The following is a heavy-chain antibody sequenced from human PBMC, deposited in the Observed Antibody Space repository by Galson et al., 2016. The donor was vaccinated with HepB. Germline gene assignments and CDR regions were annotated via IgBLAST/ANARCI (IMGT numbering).Heavy chain of an antibody. CDR1: GGSITSHNW. D-gene: IGHD2-2*01. CDR3: AVGYCSATNCYPFDP. Sequence: SETLSLTCAVSGGSITSHNWWSWVRQSPGKGLEWIGEIYHSGGTNYNPSLKSRVTISVDKSKNQFSLKLRSVTAADTAVYFCAVGYCSATNCYPFDPWGQGTLVTVSS. CDR2: IYHSGGT. J-gene: IGHJ5*02. V-gene: IGHV4-4*02.